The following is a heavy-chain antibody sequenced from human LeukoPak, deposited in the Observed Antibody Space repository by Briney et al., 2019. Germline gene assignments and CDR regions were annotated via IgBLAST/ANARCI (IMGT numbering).Heavy chain of an antibody. Sequence: SETLSLTCTVSSDSINSYYWSWIRQPAGKGLEWIGRIYSSGSTNYNPSLKSRVTISVHTSRNQFSLKLSSVTAADTAVYYCARGPYYYGGSAFDIWGKGTMVTVSS. D-gene: IGHD3-10*01. J-gene: IGHJ3*02. V-gene: IGHV4-4*07. CDR1: SDSINSYY. CDR3: ARGPYYYGGSAFDI. CDR2: IYSSGST.